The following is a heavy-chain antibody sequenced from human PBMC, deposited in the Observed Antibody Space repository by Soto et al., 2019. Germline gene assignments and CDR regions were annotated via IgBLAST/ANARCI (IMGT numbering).Heavy chain of an antibody. J-gene: IGHJ4*02. CDR1: AFTFSVYA. CDR2: INISGGNA. D-gene: IGHD3-10*01. CDR3: AIHQREIRAYYSYFDF. V-gene: IGHV3-23*01. Sequence: PGGSLRLSCAASAFTFSVYAMSWVRQTPGKGPEWVSTINISGGNAYYADSVTGRVTISRDNSKNTLYLQMNTLRAEDTAVYYCAIHQREIRAYYSYFDFWGQGTLVPVSS.